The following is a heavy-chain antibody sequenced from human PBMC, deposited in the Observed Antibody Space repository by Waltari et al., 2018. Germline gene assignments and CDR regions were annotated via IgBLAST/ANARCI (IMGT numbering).Heavy chain of an antibody. J-gene: IGHJ4*02. CDR2: ISEAGKYTI. CDR1: GFPFRSNS. Sequence: EVRLVESGGGLVQPGGSLKLSRAASGFPFRSNSRNWVRQAPGKGPEWVSYISEAGKYTISYADSVRGRFTISRDNAKNSLYLQMNSLRAEDTAVYYCARDHLWAVDYWGLGTLVTVSS. V-gene: IGHV3-48*01. D-gene: IGHD1-26*01. CDR3: ARDHLWAVDY.